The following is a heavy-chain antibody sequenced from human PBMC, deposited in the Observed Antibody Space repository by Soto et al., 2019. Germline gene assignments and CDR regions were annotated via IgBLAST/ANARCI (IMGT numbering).Heavy chain of an antibody. J-gene: IGHJ5*02. V-gene: IGHV4-59*01. CDR2: IYYSGST. Sequence: ETLSLTCTLSGPSISIYYWSWIRQPPGKGLEWIGYIYYSGSTNYNPSLKSRVTISVDTSKNQCSLKLSYVTAADTAVYYWARARHVFSNEVILFEPWGQGTRVIVPS. D-gene: IGHD4-4*01. CDR3: ARARHVFSNEVILFEP. CDR1: GPSISIYY.